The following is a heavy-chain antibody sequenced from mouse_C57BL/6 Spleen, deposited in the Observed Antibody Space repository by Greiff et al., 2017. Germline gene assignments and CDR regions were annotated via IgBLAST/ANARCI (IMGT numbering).Heavy chain of an antibody. CDR2: IRSKSNNYAT. CDR1: GFSFNTYA. CDR3: VRQLLLRSDYAMDY. D-gene: IGHD1-1*01. J-gene: IGHJ4*01. V-gene: IGHV10-1*01. Sequence: EVQLVESGGGLVQPKGSLKLSCAASGFSFNTYAMNWVRQAPGKGLEWVARIRSKSNNYATYYADSVKDRFTISRDDSESMLYLQMNNLKTEDTAMYYSVRQLLLRSDYAMDYWGQGTSVTVSS.